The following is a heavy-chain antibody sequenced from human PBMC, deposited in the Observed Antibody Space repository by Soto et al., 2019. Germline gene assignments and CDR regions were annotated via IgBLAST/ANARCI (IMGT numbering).Heavy chain of an antibody. J-gene: IGHJ4*02. CDR1: GYAFTTYG. Sequence: HVHLVQSGAEVKKPGASVKVSCKGSGYAFTTYGITWVRQAPGQGLECMGWISAHIGNTNNAQKLQGRVTVTRDTSTSTAYMELRSLRSDDTAVYYCARGWYGDYWCQGALFTVSS. CDR2: ISAHIGNT. V-gene: IGHV1-18*01. D-gene: IGHD2-15*01. CDR3: ARGWYGDY.